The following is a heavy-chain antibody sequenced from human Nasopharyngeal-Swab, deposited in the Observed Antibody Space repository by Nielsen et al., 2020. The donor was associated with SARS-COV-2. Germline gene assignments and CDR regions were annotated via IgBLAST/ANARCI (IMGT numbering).Heavy chain of an antibody. J-gene: IGHJ4*02. Sequence: RRAPGKGLEWIGSIYYSGSTYYKSSLKSRVTISVDTSKNQFSLKLSSVTAADTAVYYCARRSRRGYDLYWGQGTLVTVSS. D-gene: IGHD5-12*01. V-gene: IGHV4-39*01. CDR3: ARRSRRGYDLY. CDR2: IYYSGST.